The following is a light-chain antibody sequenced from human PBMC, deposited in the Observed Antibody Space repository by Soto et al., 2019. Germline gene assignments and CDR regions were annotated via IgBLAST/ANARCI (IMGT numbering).Light chain of an antibody. CDR3: QQSSRYPWT. V-gene: IGKV1-5*03. CDR2: QAS. CDR1: QSISSW. J-gene: IGKJ1*01. Sequence: DIQMTQSPSTLSASAGDRVTITCRASQSISSWLAWYQQKPGKAPKLLIYQASSLQSGVPSRFSGSGFGTEFTLPISSLQPDEFAAYYCQQSSRYPWTVGQGTKVDIK.